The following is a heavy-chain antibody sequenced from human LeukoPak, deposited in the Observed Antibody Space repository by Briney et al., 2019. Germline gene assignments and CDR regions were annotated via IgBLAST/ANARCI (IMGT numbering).Heavy chain of an antibody. CDR3: ATKGDGYCRSTNCQGAFDF. D-gene: IGHD2-2*01. Sequence: ASVKVSCKASGYTFTSYGISWVRQAPGQGLEWMGWISAYNGDTNYAQKLQGRVTLTTETSTSTAYMELRSLRSDDTAVYYCATKGDGYCRSTNCQGAFDFWGQGSMVIVSS. CDR1: GYTFTSYG. CDR2: ISAYNGDT. J-gene: IGHJ3*01. V-gene: IGHV1-18*01.